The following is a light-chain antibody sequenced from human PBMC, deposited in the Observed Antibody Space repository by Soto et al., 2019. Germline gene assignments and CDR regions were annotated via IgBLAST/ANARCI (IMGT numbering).Light chain of an antibody. V-gene: IGKV3-20*01. Sequence: EIVLTQSPGTLSLSPGERATLSCRASQSVSSSYLAWYQQKPGQAPRLLIYGASSRATGIPDRFSGSGSGTDFTLTISRLEPEDFAVYYCQQYGSPRTFGHGTNVEIK. CDR3: QQYGSPRT. J-gene: IGKJ1*01. CDR2: GAS. CDR1: QSVSSSY.